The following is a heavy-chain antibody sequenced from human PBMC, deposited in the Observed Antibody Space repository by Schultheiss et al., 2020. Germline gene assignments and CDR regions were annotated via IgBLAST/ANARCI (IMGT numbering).Heavy chain of an antibody. Sequence: GESLKISCAASGFTFSSYGMHWVRQAPGKGLEWVAVIWYDGSNKYYADSVKGRFTISRDNSKNTLYLQMNSLRAEDTAVYYCARDAQYYDFWSGYYGAGYFQHWGQGTLVTVSS. CDR1: GFTFSSYG. V-gene: IGHV3-33*01. D-gene: IGHD3-3*01. J-gene: IGHJ1*01. CDR2: IWYDGSNK. CDR3: ARDAQYYDFWSGYYGAGYFQH.